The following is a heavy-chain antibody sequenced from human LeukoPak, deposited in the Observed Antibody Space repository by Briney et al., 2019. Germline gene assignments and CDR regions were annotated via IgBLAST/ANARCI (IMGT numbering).Heavy chain of an antibody. J-gene: IGHJ3*02. CDR1: GFTVSSND. CDR3: ARAFNYDSSGYYPGAFDI. V-gene: IGHV3-53*04. CDR2: IYSSGST. D-gene: IGHD3-22*01. Sequence: GGSLRLSCAASGFTVSSNDMSWVRQAPGKGLEWVSLIYSSGSTYYADSVKGRFTISTHNSKNTLYLQMNSLRAEDTAVYYCARAFNYDSSGYYPGAFDIWGQGTMVTVSS.